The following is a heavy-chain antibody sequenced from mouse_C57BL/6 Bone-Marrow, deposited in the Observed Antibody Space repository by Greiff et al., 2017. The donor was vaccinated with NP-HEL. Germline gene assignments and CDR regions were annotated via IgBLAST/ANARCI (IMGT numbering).Heavy chain of an antibody. CDR2: IYPGNSDT. Sequence: VHVKQSGTVLARPGASVKMSCKPSGYTFTSYWMHWVKQRPGQGLEWIGAIYPGNSDTSYNQKFKGKAKLTAVTSASTAYMELSSLTNEDSAVYYCTSGNLAWFAYWGQGTLVTVSA. J-gene: IGHJ3*01. CDR1: GYTFTSYW. D-gene: IGHD2-1*01. V-gene: IGHV1-5*01. CDR3: TSGNLAWFAY.